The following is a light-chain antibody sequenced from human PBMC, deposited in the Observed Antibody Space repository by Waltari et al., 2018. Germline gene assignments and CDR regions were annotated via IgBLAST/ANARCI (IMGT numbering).Light chain of an antibody. CDR3: SSYAGSNTLL. J-gene: IGLJ2*01. V-gene: IGLV2-11*01. CDR2: GVS. CDR1: SSDIGGYNR. Sequence: QAALTQPPSMSGSPGQSVTISCTGTSSDIGGYNRVSWYQQYPGKAHKLMIYGVSQRPSGVSDRFSGSKSCNTASLTISWLQAEDEADYYCSSYAGSNTLLFGGGTRLTVL.